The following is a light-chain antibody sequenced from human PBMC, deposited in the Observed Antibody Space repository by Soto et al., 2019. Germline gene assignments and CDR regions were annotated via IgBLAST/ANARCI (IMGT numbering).Light chain of an antibody. Sequence: EIVMTQSPATLPVSPGERATLSCRASQSVSTNLAWYQQKPGQAPRLLIYGSSTRATGFPARFSGGGSGTEFTLTISSLQSEDFAVYYCQQYTNWPTFGQGTKVEIK. CDR3: QQYTNWPT. V-gene: IGKV3-15*01. J-gene: IGKJ1*01. CDR1: QSVSTN. CDR2: GSS.